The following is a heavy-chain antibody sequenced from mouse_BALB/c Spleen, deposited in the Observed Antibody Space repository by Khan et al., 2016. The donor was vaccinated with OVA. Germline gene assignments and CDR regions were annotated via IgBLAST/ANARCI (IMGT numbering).Heavy chain of an antibody. CDR1: GFTFSSYG. V-gene: IGHV5-17*02. CDR3: ATSYFYGYYFDY. Sequence: EVQRVESGGGLVQPGGSRKLSCAASGFTFSSYGMHWVRQAPEKGLEWVAYISGDSSTIYYADTVKGRFTISREHPKNPLFLQMTSLMSEDTAMYYCATSYFYGYYFDYWGPGTTRTVSS. CDR2: ISGDSSTI. D-gene: IGHD1-1*01. J-gene: IGHJ2*01.